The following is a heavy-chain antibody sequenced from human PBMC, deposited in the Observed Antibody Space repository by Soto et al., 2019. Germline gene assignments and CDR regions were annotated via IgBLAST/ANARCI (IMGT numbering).Heavy chain of an antibody. J-gene: IGHJ4*02. Sequence: QVQLVESGGGLVKPGGSLRLSCAASGFTFTDYYVSWVRQAPGKGLEWVSYTSSTEIYTKYTDSVKGRCTISRDNAKDSLYLQMNSLRTEDTAVYYCARVVAGAGRLYYIDYWGQGTLVTVSS. CDR3: ARVVAGAGRLYYIDY. D-gene: IGHD6-13*01. V-gene: IGHV3-11*05. CDR1: GFTFTDYY. CDR2: TSSTEIYT.